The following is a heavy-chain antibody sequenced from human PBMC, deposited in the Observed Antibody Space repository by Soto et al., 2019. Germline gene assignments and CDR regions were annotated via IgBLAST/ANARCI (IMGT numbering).Heavy chain of an antibody. CDR3: ARGLIAVATSGYYYGMDV. D-gene: IGHD6-19*01. Sequence: QVQLQQWGAGLLKPSETLSLTCAVYGGSFSGYYWSWIRQPPGKGLEWIGEINHSGSTNYNPSLKSRVTLSVDTSKNQFSLKLSSVTAADTAVYYCARGLIAVATSGYYYGMDVWGQGTTVTVSS. CDR2: INHSGST. CDR1: GGSFSGYY. J-gene: IGHJ6*02. V-gene: IGHV4-34*01.